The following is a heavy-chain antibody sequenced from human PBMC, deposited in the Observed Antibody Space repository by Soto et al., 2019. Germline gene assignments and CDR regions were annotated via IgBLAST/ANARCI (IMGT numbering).Heavy chain of an antibody. CDR3: ARDTFEYSRSSDPYNWFDP. J-gene: IGHJ5*02. V-gene: IGHV1-69*13. CDR2: IIPIFGTA. CDR1: GGTFSSYA. D-gene: IGHD6-6*01. Sequence: ASVKVSCKASGGTFSSYAISWVRQAPGQGLEWMGGIIPIFGTANYAQKFQGRVTITADESTSTAYMELSSLRSEDTAVYYCARDTFEYSRSSDPYNWFDPWGQGNLVTVSS.